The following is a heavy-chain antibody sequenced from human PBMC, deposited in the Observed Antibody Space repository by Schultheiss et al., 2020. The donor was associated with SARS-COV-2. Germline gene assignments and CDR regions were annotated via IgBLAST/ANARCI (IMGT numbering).Heavy chain of an antibody. CDR3: ARDSNTFGGVSDAFDI. Sequence: SETLSLTCTVSGGSISSYYWSWIRQPPGKGLEWIGYIYYSGSTNYNPSLKSRVTISVDTSKNQLSLKLSSVTAADTAVYYCARDSNTFGGVSDAFDIWGQGTMVTVSS. J-gene: IGHJ3*02. V-gene: IGHV4-59*01. CDR1: GGSISSYY. CDR2: IYYSGST. D-gene: IGHD3-16*01.